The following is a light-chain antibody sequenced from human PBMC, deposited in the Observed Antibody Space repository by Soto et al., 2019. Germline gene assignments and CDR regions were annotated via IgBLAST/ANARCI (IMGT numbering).Light chain of an antibody. CDR2: DVS. V-gene: IGLV2-11*01. CDR1: SSDVGGYNY. J-gene: IGLJ3*02. Sequence: QSVLTQPRSVSGSPGQSVTISCTGTSSDVGGYNYVSWYQQHPGKAPKLMIYDVSQRPSGVPDRFSVSKSGNTASLTISGLQAEDEADYYCCSNAGSYTWVFGGGTKLTVL. CDR3: CSNAGSYTWV.